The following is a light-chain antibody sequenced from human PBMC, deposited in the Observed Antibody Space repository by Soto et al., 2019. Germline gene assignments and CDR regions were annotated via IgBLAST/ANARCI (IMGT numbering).Light chain of an antibody. CDR3: QHDNSYSDT. CDR2: RAS. J-gene: IGKJ4*01. V-gene: IGKV3-15*01. Sequence: ETVMTQSPSTLSVPPGQRATLSCRASQRVGNWLAWYQQKPGQAPRLLIYRASTRATGVPSRFSGSGSGTEFTLTITSLQSEDFAAYYCQHDNSYSDTFGRGTKVDVK. CDR1: QRVGNW.